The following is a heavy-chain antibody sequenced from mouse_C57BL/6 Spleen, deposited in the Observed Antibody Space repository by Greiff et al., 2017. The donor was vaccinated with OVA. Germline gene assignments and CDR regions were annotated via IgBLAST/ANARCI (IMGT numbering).Heavy chain of an antibody. CDR2: IWSGGST. J-gene: IGHJ3*01. V-gene: IGHV2-2*01. CDR3: ASNWDEGFAY. D-gene: IGHD4-1*01. Sequence: VQRVESGPGLVQPSQSLSITCTVSGFSLTSYGVHWVRQSPGKGLEWLGVIWSGGSTDYNAAFISRLSISKDNSKSQVFFKMNSLQADDTAIYYCASNWDEGFAYWGQGTLVTVSA. CDR1: GFSLTSYG.